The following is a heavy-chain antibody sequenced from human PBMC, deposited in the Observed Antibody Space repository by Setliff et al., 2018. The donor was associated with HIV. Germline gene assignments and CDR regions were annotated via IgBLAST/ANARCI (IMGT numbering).Heavy chain of an antibody. CDR1: GGSFSGYY. D-gene: IGHD6-6*01. CDR2: INHSGNT. J-gene: IGHJ4*02. Sequence: SETLSLTCAFNGGSFSGYYWMWIRQSPGEGLEWIGEINHSGNTNYNPSLKSRVTMSGDTSKNQFSLNLTSVTAADTAVYYCARQVGSSKFYFDYWGQGTLVTVSS. CDR3: ARQVGSSKFYFDY. V-gene: IGHV4-34*01.